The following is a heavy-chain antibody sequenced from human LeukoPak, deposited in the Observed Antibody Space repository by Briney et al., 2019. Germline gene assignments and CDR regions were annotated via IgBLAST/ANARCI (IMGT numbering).Heavy chain of an antibody. CDR1: GGSISSYY. Sequence: SETLSLTCTVSGGSISSYYWSWIRQPPGKGLEWIGYIYYSGSTNYNPSLKSRVTISVDTSKNQFSLKLSSVTAADTAVYYCAGRHYYYMGVWGKGTTVTVSS. J-gene: IGHJ6*03. CDR2: IYYSGST. CDR3: AGRHYYYMGV. V-gene: IGHV4-59*01.